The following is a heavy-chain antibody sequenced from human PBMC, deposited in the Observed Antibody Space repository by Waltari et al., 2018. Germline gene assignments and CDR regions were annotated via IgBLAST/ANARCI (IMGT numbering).Heavy chain of an antibody. CDR1: GGSISHYY. V-gene: IGHV4-59*12. J-gene: IGHJ6*02. Sequence: QVQLQESGPGLVKPSETLSLTCTVSGGSISHYYWSWIRQPPGKGPEWIGYVFYSGSTNSNPSLKSRVTLSIDTSKNQFSLRLSSVTAADTAVYYCARQSSGWFSGGLDVWGQGTTVTVSS. CDR3: ARQSSGWFSGGLDV. CDR2: VFYSGST. D-gene: IGHD6-13*01.